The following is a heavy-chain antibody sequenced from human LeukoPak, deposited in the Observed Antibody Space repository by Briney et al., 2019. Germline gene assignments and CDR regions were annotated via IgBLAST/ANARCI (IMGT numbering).Heavy chain of an antibody. CDR3: ARHGLGSSWFGFDY. CDR2: INPGDSDP. V-gene: IGHV5-51*01. Sequence: GEALQISCKGSGYCFTTYWIGWVRQMPGKGLEGVGIINPGDSDPRYRPSFQGQVTISADKSISTAYLQWSSLKASDTAMYYCARHGLGSSWFGFDYWGQGTLVTVSS. D-gene: IGHD6-13*01. CDR1: GYCFTTYW. J-gene: IGHJ4*02.